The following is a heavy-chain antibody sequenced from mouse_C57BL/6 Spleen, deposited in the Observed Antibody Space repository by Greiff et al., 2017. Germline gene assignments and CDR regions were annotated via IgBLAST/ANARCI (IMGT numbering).Heavy chain of an antibody. CDR2: INPNSGDT. D-gene: IGHD2-4*01. CDR3: ARDDYEVGDY. V-gene: IGHV1-7*01. CDR1: GYTFTSYW. Sequence: VQLQQSGAELVKPGASVKLSCKASGYTFTSYWMHWVKQRPGRGLEWIGYINPNSGDTKYNQKFKGKATLTADKSSSTAYMQLSSLTSEDSAVYYCARDDYEVGDYWGQGTMVTVSA. J-gene: IGHJ3*01.